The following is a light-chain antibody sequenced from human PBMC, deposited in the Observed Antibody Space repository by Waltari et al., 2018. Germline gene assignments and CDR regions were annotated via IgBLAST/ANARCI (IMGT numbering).Light chain of an antibody. CDR3: HSRDSSASHVV. CDR1: SLRTSY. Sequence: SSELTQDPAVSVALGQTVKMTCQGDSLRTSYASWYQQKPGQAPVLVLFGYNKRPSGIPDRFSVYNSGTTSSLTITGAQAEDEADYYCHSRDSSASHVVFGGGTKLTVL. V-gene: IGLV3-19*01. J-gene: IGLJ2*01. CDR2: GYN.